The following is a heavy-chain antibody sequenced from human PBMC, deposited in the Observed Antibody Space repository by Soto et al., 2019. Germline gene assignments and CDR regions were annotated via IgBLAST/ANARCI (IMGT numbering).Heavy chain of an antibody. CDR2: IYYSGST. D-gene: IGHD3-10*01. Sequence: SETLSLTCTVSGGSISSSSYYWGWIRQPPGKGLEWIGSIYYSGSTYYNPSLKSRVTISVDTSKNQFSLKLSSVTAADTAVYYCARDARRFGEYNWFDPWGQGTLVTSPQ. CDR1: GGSISSSSYY. J-gene: IGHJ5*02. CDR3: ARDARRFGEYNWFDP. V-gene: IGHV4-39*01.